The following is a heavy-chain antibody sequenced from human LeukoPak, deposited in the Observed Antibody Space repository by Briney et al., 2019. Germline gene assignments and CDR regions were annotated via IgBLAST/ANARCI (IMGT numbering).Heavy chain of an antibody. D-gene: IGHD3-3*01. CDR2: IYTNGST. CDR1: GGSISSGSYY. CDR3: ARLRFLEYDYYYMDV. Sequence: SEPLSLTCTVSGGSISSGSYYWRWIRQPAGKGLEWIGRIYTNGSTNYHPSLQSRLTISVDTSQNQFSEKLSSVTAADTAVYYCARLRFLEYDYYYMDVWGKGTTVTVSS. J-gene: IGHJ6*03. V-gene: IGHV4-61*02.